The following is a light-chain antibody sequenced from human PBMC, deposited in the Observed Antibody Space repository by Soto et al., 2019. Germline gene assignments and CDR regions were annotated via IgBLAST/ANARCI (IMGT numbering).Light chain of an antibody. V-gene: IGKV3-11*01. Sequence: EIVLTQSPATLSLSPGERATLSCRASQSVSTYFAWYQQKPGQPPRLLIYDASNRAAGVPARFSGSGSGTDFTLTISSLEPEDFAVYYCQQRSNWPRTFGQGTKLHI. CDR3: QQRSNWPRT. CDR1: QSVSTY. J-gene: IGKJ2*01. CDR2: DAS.